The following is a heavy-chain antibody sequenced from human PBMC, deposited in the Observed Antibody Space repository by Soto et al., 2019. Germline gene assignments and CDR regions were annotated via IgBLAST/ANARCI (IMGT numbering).Heavy chain of an antibody. Sequence: GASVKVSCMASGYTFTSYDINWVRQGTGQGLEWMGWMNPNSGNTGYAQKFQGRVTMTRNTSISTAYMELSSLRSEDTAVYYCARGGLQWLAPSRFDPWGQGTLVTVSS. CDR2: MNPNSGNT. D-gene: IGHD6-19*01. V-gene: IGHV1-8*01. CDR1: GYTFTSYD. J-gene: IGHJ5*02. CDR3: ARGGLQWLAPSRFDP.